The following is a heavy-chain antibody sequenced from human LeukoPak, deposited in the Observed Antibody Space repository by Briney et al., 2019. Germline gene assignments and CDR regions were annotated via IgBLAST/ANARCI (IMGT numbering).Heavy chain of an antibody. J-gene: IGHJ4*02. CDR1: GGTFSSYA. Sequence: SVKVSCKASGGTFSSYAISWVRQAPGQGLEWMGGIIPIFGTANYAQKFQGRVTITTDESTSTAYMELRTLRSDDTAVYYCARGAYDYVPGYWGQGTLVTVSS. V-gene: IGHV1-69*05. D-gene: IGHD3-16*01. CDR3: ARGAYDYVPGY. CDR2: IIPIFGTA.